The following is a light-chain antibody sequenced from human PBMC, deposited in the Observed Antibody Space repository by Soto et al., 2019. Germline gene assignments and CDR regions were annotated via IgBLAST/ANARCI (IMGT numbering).Light chain of an antibody. CDR1: QDIRTW. J-gene: IGKJ5*01. V-gene: IGKV1D-12*01. CDR3: QQANSFPTP. Sequence: DIQMTQSPSSVSASVGDRVTITCRASQDIRTWLARYQQNPGKAPKLLIYTASTLQSGVPSRFSGGGSGTDFTLTISSLQPEDFATYYRQQANSFPTPFGQGTRLEIK. CDR2: TAS.